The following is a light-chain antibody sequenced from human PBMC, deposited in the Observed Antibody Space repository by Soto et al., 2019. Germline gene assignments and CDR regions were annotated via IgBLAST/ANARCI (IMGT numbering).Light chain of an antibody. CDR1: SSDVGSYNL. CDR2: EGT. J-gene: IGLJ1*01. V-gene: IGLV2-23*01. Sequence: QSVLTQPASVSGSPGQSITISCTGTSSDVGSYNLVSWYQQHPGKAPKVMIYEGTKRPSGVSNRFSGSKSGNTASLTISGLQAEDEADYYCCSYAGSRTYVFGTGTQLTVL. CDR3: CSYAGSRTYV.